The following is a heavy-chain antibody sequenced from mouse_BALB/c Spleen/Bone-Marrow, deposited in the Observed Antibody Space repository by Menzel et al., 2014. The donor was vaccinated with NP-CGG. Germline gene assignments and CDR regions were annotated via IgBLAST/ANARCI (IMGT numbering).Heavy chain of an antibody. CDR3: APYYYGRWFAN. D-gene: IGHD1-1*01. CDR2: IDPANGNI. J-gene: IGHJ3*01. Sequence: EVQLQQSGAELVKPRASVKLSCTASGFNIKDTYMHWVKQRPEQGLEWIGRIDPANGNIKYDPKLQGKATITADTSSNTAYLQPSSLTSEDTAVYYCAPYYYGRWFANWGQGTLVTVSA. CDR1: GFNIKDTY. V-gene: IGHV14-3*02.